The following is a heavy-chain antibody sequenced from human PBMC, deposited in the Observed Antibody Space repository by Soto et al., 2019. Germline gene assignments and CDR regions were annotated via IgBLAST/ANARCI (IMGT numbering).Heavy chain of an antibody. Sequence: QVQLVESGGGVVQPGRSLRLSCAASGFTFSSYAMHWVRQAPGKGLEWVAVISYDGSNKYYADSVKGRFTISRDNSKNTLYLQMNSLRAEDTAVYYCARASCSGGSCYLLYYYYYGMDVWGQGTTVTVSS. CDR2: ISYDGSNK. J-gene: IGHJ6*02. D-gene: IGHD2-15*01. CDR1: GFTFSSYA. CDR3: ARASCSGGSCYLLYYYYYGMDV. V-gene: IGHV3-30-3*01.